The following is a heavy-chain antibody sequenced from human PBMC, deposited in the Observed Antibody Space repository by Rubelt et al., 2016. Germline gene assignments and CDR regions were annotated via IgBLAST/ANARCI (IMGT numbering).Heavy chain of an antibody. CDR2: IYYSGST. J-gene: IGHJ6*02. Sequence: QLQLQESGPRLVKPAETLSLTCTVSGGSISSGGYYWSWIRQHPGKGLEWIGYIYYSGSTYYNPSLKRRVTISVDTSKNPFSLKLSSVTAADTAVYYCARGDYAYYYGMDVWGQGTTVTVSS. V-gene: IGHV4-31*03. D-gene: IGHD4-17*01. CDR1: GGSISSGGYY. CDR3: ARGDYAYYYGMDV.